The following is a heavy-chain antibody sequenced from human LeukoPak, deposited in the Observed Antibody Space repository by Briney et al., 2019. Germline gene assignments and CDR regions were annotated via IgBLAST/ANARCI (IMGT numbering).Heavy chain of an antibody. CDR3: ARAGGGFWSGATYDYSYYYIDV. D-gene: IGHD3-3*01. CDR1: GASFSGYY. V-gene: IGHV4-34*01. Sequence: SETLSLTCAVHGASFSGYYWTWIRQSPGKGLEWVGEINKGGSTSYNPSLESRLSMSVDTSKSQVSLRVTSVTAADSAIYYCARAGGGFWSGATYDYSYYYIDVWGAGTTVTVSS. J-gene: IGHJ6*03. CDR2: INKGGST.